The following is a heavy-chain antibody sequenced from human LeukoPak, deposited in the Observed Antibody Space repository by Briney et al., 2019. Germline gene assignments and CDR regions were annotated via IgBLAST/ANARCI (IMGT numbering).Heavy chain of an antibody. CDR2: ISSSSSAI. D-gene: IGHD6-13*01. CDR3: ARESSWFYFDY. J-gene: IGHJ4*02. V-gene: IGHV3-11*04. Sequence: GGSLRLSCAASGFTFSDYYMSWIRQAPGKGLEWVSYISSSSSAIYYADSVKGRFTISRDNAKNSLDLQMNSLRAEDTALYYCARESSWFYFDYWGQGTLVTVSS. CDR1: GFTFSDYY.